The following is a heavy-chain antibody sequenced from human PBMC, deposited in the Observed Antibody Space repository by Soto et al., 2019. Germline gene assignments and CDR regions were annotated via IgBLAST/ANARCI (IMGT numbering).Heavy chain of an antibody. Sequence: ASVKVSCKASGYTFTSYAMHWVRQAPGQRLEWMGWINAGNGNTKYSQKFQGRVTITRDTSASTAYMELSSLRSEDTAVYYCARAGTTGTTLNWFDPWGQGTLVTVSS. V-gene: IGHV1-3*01. CDR2: INAGNGNT. CDR1: GYTFTSYA. J-gene: IGHJ5*02. D-gene: IGHD1-1*01. CDR3: ARAGTTGTTLNWFDP.